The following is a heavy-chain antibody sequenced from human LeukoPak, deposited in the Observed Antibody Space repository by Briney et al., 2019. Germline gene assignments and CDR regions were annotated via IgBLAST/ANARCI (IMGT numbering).Heavy chain of an antibody. CDR2: INHSGST. J-gene: IGHJ5*02. CDR1: GGSFSGYY. D-gene: IGHD2-15*01. V-gene: IGHV4-34*01. Sequence: SETLSLTCAVYGGSFSGYYWSWIRQPPGKGLEWIGEINHSGSTNYNPSLRSRVTISVDTSKNQFSLKLSSVTAADTAVYYCARDPYCSGGSCYSGGWFDPWGQGTLVTVSS. CDR3: ARDPYCSGGSCYSGGWFDP.